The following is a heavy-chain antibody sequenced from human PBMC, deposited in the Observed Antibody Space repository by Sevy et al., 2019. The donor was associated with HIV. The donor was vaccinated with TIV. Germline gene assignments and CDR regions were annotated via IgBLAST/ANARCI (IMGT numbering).Heavy chain of an antibody. V-gene: IGHV1-58*02. D-gene: IGHD4-17*01. Sequence: ASVKVSCKASGFTFTSSAMQWVRQARGQRLEWIGWIVVGSGNTNYAQKFQERVTITRDMSTSTAYMERSSLRSEDTAVYYWAAARRDYADKRDAFDIWGQGTMVTVSS. J-gene: IGHJ3*02. CDR2: IVVGSGNT. CDR1: GFTFTSSA. CDR3: AAARRDYADKRDAFDI.